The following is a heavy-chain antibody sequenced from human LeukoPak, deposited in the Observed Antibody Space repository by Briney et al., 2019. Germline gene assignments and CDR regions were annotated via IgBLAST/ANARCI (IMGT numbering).Heavy chain of an antibody. CDR2: IESDVTRT. J-gene: IGHJ6*02. D-gene: IGHD2-2*03. CDR1: GITLSDYW. V-gene: IGHV3-74*03. Sequence: GGSLRLSCAAAGITLSDYWMGWVRQGPGKGRVHVSRIESDVTRTAYADCVKGRFTISRDNAENTMYLQMNRLRAEDTAVYYCVRGGHKLDIETSRYYYGLDVWGQGTTVTVSS. CDR3: VRGGHKLDIETSRYYYGLDV.